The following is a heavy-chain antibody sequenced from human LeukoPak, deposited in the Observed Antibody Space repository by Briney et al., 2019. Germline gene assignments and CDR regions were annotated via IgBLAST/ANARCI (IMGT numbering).Heavy chain of an antibody. CDR3: ARDSEGGDCPDY. CDR1: GYTFTRYY. CDR2: INPSGGST. V-gene: IGHV1-46*01. D-gene: IGHD2-21*02. Sequence: ASVRVSCKASGYTFTRYYMHWVRPAPGQGLEWMGIINPSGGSTSYAQKFQGRVTMTRDTSASTVYMELSSLRSEDTAVYYCARDSEGGDCPDYWGQGTLVTVSS. J-gene: IGHJ4*03.